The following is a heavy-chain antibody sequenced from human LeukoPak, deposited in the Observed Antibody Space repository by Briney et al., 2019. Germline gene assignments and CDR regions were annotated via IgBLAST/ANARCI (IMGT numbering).Heavy chain of an antibody. Sequence: VASVKVSFKASGYTFINYGITWVRQAPAQGLEGMGWISAYNSAYNGNAHYAQNLQGRVTMTTDTSTNTGYMELRSLRSDDTAVYYCAREYGSGSYTGIDYWGQGTLVTVSS. V-gene: IGHV1-18*01. J-gene: IGHJ4*02. D-gene: IGHD3-10*01. CDR1: GYTFINYG. CDR2: ISAYNSAYNGNA. CDR3: AREYGSGSYTGIDY.